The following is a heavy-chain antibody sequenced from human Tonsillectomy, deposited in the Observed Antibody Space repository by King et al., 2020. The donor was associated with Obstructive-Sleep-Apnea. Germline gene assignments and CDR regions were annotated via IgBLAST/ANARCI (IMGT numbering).Heavy chain of an antibody. J-gene: IGHJ4*02. Sequence: VQLQESGPGLVKPSETLSLTCTVSGGSVSSGSYYWSWIRQPPGKGLEWIGYIYNSGRTNRNPSLKSRVTISLDTSMNQFSLKLSSVTAADTAVYYCARRPIEVAGTPFDYWGQGAVVTVSS. V-gene: IGHV4-61*01. CDR3: ARRPIEVAGTPFDY. D-gene: IGHD6-19*01. CDR1: GGSVSSGSYY. CDR2: IYNSGRT.